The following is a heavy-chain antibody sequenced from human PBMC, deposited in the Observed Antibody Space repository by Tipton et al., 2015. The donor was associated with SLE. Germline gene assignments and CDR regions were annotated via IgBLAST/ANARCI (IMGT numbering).Heavy chain of an antibody. D-gene: IGHD3-16*01. Sequence: TLSLTCTASGYSISSGYYWGWIRQPPGKGLEWIGSIYHSGSTYYNPSLKSRVTISVDTSKNQFSLKLTSVPAADTAVYYCATRAFGGHLFDYWGQGTLVTVSS. J-gene: IGHJ4*02. V-gene: IGHV4-38-2*02. CDR1: GYSISSGYY. CDR2: IYHSGST. CDR3: ATRAFGGHLFDY.